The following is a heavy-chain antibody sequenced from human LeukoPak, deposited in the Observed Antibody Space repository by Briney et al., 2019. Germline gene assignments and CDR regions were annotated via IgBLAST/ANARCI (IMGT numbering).Heavy chain of an antibody. CDR2: ISYIGRT. V-gene: IGHV4-59*01. CDR3: ARSGGYSGYDVDY. Sequence: SQTLSLACTVSGRSITTYYWHWIRQPPGKGLEWIVYISYIGRTNYNPSLTSRATISIETSKNQLPLNLTSVTAAHTPVHHIARSGGYSGYDVDYWGQGTLVTVSS. D-gene: IGHD5-12*01. CDR1: GRSITTYY. J-gene: IGHJ4*02.